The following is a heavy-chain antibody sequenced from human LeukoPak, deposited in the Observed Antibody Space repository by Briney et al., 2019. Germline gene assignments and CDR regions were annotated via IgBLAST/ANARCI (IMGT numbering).Heavy chain of an antibody. J-gene: IGHJ4*02. CDR1: GGSISSSSYY. V-gene: IGHV4-39*01. CDR3: ASLGGEGFWVLLEAPY. D-gene: IGHD1-26*01. CDR2: IYYSGST. Sequence: SETLSLTCTVSGGSISSSSYYWGWIRQPPGKGLEWIGSIYYSGSTYYNPSLKSRVTISVDTSKNQFSLKLSSVTAADTAVYYCASLGGEGFWVLLEAPYWGREPWSPSP.